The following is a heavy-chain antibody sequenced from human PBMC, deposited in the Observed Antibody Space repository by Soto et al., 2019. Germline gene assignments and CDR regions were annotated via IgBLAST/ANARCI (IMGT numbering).Heavy chain of an antibody. CDR1: GFTFSSYG. CDR2: IWHDGSNK. Sequence: QVQLVESGGGVVQPGRSLRLSCAASGFTFSSYGMHWVRQAPGKGLEWVAVIWHDGSNKYYADFVKGRFTISRDNSKNTLYLQMNSPRAEDTAVYYCARAQYSGSYIRMDVWGQGTTVTVSS. CDR3: ARAQYSGSYIRMDV. J-gene: IGHJ6*02. D-gene: IGHD1-26*01. V-gene: IGHV3-33*01.